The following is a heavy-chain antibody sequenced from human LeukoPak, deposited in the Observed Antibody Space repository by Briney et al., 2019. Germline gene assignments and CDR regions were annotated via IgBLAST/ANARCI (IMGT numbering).Heavy chain of an antibody. CDR1: GGSISSYY. J-gene: IGHJ5*02. Sequence: SETLSLTCTVSGGSISSYYWSWIRQPAGKGLEWIGRIYTSGSTNYNPSLKSRVTMSVDTSKNQFSLKLSSVTAADTAVYYCARDHEQRWSKGRFDPWGQGTLVTVSS. CDR2: IYTSGST. CDR3: ARDHEQRWSKGRFDP. D-gene: IGHD6-25*01. V-gene: IGHV4-4*07.